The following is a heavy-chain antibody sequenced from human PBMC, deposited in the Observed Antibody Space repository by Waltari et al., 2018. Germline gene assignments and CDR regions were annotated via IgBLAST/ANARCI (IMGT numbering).Heavy chain of an antibody. Sequence: QVQLQESGPGLVKPSETLSLTCTVSGGSISSHYWSWIRQPPGKGLEWIGYIYYSGSTNYNPSLKSRVTISVDTSKNQFSLKLSSVTAADTAVYYCARGRMYYDFWSGYYPGYFDYWGQGTLVTVSS. J-gene: IGHJ4*02. CDR1: GGSISSHY. D-gene: IGHD3-3*01. CDR2: IYYSGST. V-gene: IGHV4-59*11. CDR3: ARGRMYYDFWSGYYPGYFDY.